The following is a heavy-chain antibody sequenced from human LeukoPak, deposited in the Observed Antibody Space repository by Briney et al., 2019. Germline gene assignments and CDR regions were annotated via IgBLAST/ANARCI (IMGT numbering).Heavy chain of an antibody. D-gene: IGHD3-10*01. CDR2: MNAKTGNT. Sequence: ASVKVSCKASGFTFTSYDINWVRQATGQGLEWMGWMNAKTGNTGYAPKFRGRVTMTTDTSTSTAYMELRSLRSDDTAVYYCASYRGVQFDYWGQGTLVTVSS. V-gene: IGHV1-8*01. J-gene: IGHJ4*02. CDR1: GFTFTSYD. CDR3: ASYRGVQFDY.